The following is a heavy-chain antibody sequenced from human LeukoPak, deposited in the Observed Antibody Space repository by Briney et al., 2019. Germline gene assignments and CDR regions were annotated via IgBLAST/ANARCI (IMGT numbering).Heavy chain of an antibody. D-gene: IGHD1-26*01. CDR2: ISSSSSYM. CDR1: GFTFSTYN. J-gene: IGHJ4*02. V-gene: IGHV3-21*01. CDR3: VRDRVVGATPFDY. Sequence: GGSLRLSCAASGFTFSTYNMNWVRQAPGKGLEWVSSISSSSSYMYYPDSVKGRFTISRDNAKNSLCLQMNRLRADDTAVYFCVRDRVVGATPFDYWGQGTLVTVSS.